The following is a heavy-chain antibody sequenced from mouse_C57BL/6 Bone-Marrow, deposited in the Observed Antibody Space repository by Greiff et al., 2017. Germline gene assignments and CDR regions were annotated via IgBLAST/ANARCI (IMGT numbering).Heavy chain of an antibody. Sequence: EVQLQQSGAELVRPGASVKLSCTASGFNIKDDYMHWVKQRPEQGLEWIGWIDPENGDTEYASKFQGKATITADTSSNTAYLQRSSLTSEDTAVYYCTTYLYYYGSSSFAYWGQGTLVTVSA. CDR1: GFNIKDDY. CDR2: IDPENGDT. J-gene: IGHJ3*01. D-gene: IGHD1-1*01. CDR3: TTYLYYYGSSSFAY. V-gene: IGHV14-4*01.